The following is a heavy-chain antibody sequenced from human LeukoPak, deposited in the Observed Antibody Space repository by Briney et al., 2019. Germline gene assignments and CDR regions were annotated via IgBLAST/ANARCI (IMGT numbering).Heavy chain of an antibody. CDR3: AQSLGSGNWSGKWFES. V-gene: IGHV4-39*01. J-gene: IGHJ5*01. CDR1: GGSISSSTHS. CDR2: IYYTGRT. D-gene: IGHD1-1*01. Sequence: SETLSLTCAVSGGSISSSTHSWGWIRQPPGKGLEWTGTIYYTGRTYYNPSLESRLTISVDTSKNQFSLKLTSVTAADTAIYYCAQSLGSGNWSGKWFESWGQGTRVTVSS.